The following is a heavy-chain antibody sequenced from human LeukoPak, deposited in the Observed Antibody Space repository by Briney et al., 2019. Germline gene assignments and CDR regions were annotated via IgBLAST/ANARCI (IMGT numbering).Heavy chain of an antibody. D-gene: IGHD2-2*01. CDR2: IYSGGST. CDR1: GFTVSSNY. CDR3: ARDLSSWSATPVDY. V-gene: IGHV3-66*01. Sequence: PGGSLRLSCAASGFTVSSNYMSRVRQAPGKGLEWVSVIYSGGSTYYADSVKGRFTISRDNSKNTLYLQMNSLRAEDTAVYYCARDLSSWSATPVDYWGQGTLVTVSS. J-gene: IGHJ4*02.